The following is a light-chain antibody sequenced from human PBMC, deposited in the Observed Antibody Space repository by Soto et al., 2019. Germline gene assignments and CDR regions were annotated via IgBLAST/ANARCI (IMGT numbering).Light chain of an antibody. CDR2: EPS. J-gene: IGKJ5*01. CDR1: QSIGSY. CDR3: QPRANWPIT. Sequence: IVLTQSPAILSLSPGERATLSCRASQSIGSYLTWYQQQPGQAPRLPIFEPSKRATGFPARFSGSRSGAEFTLNISILERDDFAVYCCQPRANWPITFGQGTRLQIK. V-gene: IGKV3-11*01.